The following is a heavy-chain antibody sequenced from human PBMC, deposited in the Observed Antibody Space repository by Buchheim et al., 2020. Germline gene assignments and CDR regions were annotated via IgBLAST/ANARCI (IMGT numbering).Heavy chain of an antibody. D-gene: IGHD3-3*01. CDR1: GGSVSSGSYY. CDR3: ARAYYDFWSGPFFDY. Sequence: QVQLQESGPGLVKPSETLSLTCTVSGGSVSSGSYYWSWIRQPPGKGLEWIGYIYYSGSTNYNPSLKSRVTISVDTSTNQFSLKLSSVTAADTAVYYCARAYYDFWSGPFFDYWGQGTL. J-gene: IGHJ4*02. CDR2: IYYSGST. V-gene: IGHV4-61*01.